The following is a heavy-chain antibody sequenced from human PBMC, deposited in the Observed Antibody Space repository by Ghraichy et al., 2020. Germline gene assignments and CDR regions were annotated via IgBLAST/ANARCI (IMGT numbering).Heavy chain of an antibody. V-gene: IGHV3-15*01. J-gene: IGHJ4*02. D-gene: IGHD3-9*01. CDR2: IKSKTDGGTT. Sequence: GGSLRLSCAASGFTFSNAWMSWVRQAPGKGLEWVGRIKSKTDGGTTDYAAPVKVRFTIASADSKNTLYLQMNSLKTEDTAVYYCTTAAALRYFDWLLSSFDYWGQGTLVTVSS. CDR1: GFTFSNAW. CDR3: TTAAALRYFDWLLSSFDY.